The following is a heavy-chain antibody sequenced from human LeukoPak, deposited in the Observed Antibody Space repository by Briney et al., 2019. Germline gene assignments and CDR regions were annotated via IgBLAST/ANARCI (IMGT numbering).Heavy chain of an antibody. D-gene: IGHD3/OR15-3a*01. CDR1: GGSISSGYYY. CDR2: IYTSGGT. Sequence: SETLSLICTVSGGSISSGYYYWNWIRQPAGKGLEWIGRIYTSGGTNYNPSLKSRVTISLDTSKNQCSLKLTSVTAADTAVYYCARRTNGFDIWGQGTMVTVSS. V-gene: IGHV4-61*02. CDR3: ARRTNGFDI. J-gene: IGHJ3*02.